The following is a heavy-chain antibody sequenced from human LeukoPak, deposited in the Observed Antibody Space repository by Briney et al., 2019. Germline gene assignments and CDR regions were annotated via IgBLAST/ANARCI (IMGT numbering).Heavy chain of an antibody. Sequence: SETLSLTCAVSGGSISSGGYSWSWIRQPPGKGLEWIGYIYHSGSTYYNPSLKSRVTISVDRSKNQFSLKLGSVTAADTAVYYCARTVVTSGNLQYDFDIWGKGTMVTVSS. CDR3: ARTVVTSGNLQYDFDI. CDR2: IYHSGST. CDR1: GGSISSGGYS. J-gene: IGHJ3*02. V-gene: IGHV4-30-2*01. D-gene: IGHD4-23*01.